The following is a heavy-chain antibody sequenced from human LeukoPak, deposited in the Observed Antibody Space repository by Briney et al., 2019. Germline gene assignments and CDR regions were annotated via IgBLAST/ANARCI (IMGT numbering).Heavy chain of an antibody. D-gene: IGHD1-26*01. CDR2: INAYNGNP. J-gene: IGHJ4*02. Sequence: ASVKVSCKASAYTFPTFDVSWVRQAPGQGLEWMGWINAYNGNPYYVQKFEGTVSMTTDTSTSTGYLDLTGLRSDDTAVYYCATFPWDASYGWGQGTLVTVSS. CDR1: AYTFPTFD. V-gene: IGHV1-18*01. CDR3: ATFPWDASYG.